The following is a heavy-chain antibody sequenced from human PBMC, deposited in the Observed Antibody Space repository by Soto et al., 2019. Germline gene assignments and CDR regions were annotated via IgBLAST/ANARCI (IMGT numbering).Heavy chain of an antibody. CDR3: ARDQRGVRNRRYYYYYGMDV. CDR1: GFTFSSYA. D-gene: IGHD2-8*01. J-gene: IGHJ6*02. Sequence: SLRLSCAASGFTFSSYAMHWVGQAPGKGLEWVAVISYDGSNKYYADSVKGRFTISRDNSKNTLYLQMNSLRAEDTAVYYCARDQRGVRNRRYYYYYGMDVWGQGTTVTVSS. CDR2: ISYDGSNK. V-gene: IGHV3-30-3*01.